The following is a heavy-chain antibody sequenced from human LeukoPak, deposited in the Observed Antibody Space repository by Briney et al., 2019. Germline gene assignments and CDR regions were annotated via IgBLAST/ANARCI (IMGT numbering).Heavy chain of an antibody. J-gene: IGHJ4*02. CDR2: ISDSGGST. CDR1: GFTFSSYA. D-gene: IGHD3-3*01. V-gene: IGHV3-23*01. Sequence: GGSLRLSCAASGFTFSSYALSWVRQAPGKGLKWVSAISDSGGSTYYADSVKGRFTISRDNSKNTLYLQMNSLRAEDTAVYYCATYDFWSGYGVGYWGQGTLVTVSS. CDR3: ATYDFWSGYGVGY.